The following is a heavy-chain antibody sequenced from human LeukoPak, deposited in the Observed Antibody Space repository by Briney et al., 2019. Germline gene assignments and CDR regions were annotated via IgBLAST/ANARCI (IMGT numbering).Heavy chain of an antibody. J-gene: IGHJ4*02. CDR2: MNPNSGNT. CDR1: GYTFTSYD. D-gene: IGHD1-1*01. CDR3: ARELERRSAIFDY. Sequence: ASVKVSCKASGYTFTSYDINWVRQATGQGLEWMGWMNPNSGNTGYAQKFQGRVTMTRDTSTSTVYMELSSLRSEDTAVYYCARELERRSAIFDYWGQGTLVTVSS. V-gene: IGHV1-8*01.